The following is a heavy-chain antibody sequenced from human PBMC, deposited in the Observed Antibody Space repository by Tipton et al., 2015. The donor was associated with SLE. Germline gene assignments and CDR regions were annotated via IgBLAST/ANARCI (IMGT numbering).Heavy chain of an antibody. CDR1: GFFFDDYA. D-gene: IGHD3-9*01. Sequence: RSLRLSCAASGFFFDDYAMHWVRQGPGKGLEWVSGISWDSGSLDYADSVKGRFTISRGNAKNSLYLQMNSLRPEDTALYYCAKAPFEKGPYYYYYYMDVWGRGTTVTVSS. CDR3: AKAPFEKGPYYYYYYMDV. CDR2: ISWDSGSL. V-gene: IGHV3-9*01. J-gene: IGHJ6*03.